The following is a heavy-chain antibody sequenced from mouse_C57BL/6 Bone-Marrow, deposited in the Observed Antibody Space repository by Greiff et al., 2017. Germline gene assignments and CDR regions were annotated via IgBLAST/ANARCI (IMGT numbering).Heavy chain of an antibody. CDR1: GFTFTSYG. V-gene: IGHV5-6*01. Sequence: EVQGVESGGDLVKPGGSLKLSCAASGFTFTSYGMSWVRQTPDQRLEWVATISSGGSYTYYPDSVKGRFTISGDNAKTTLYLQMSSLKSEDTAMYYCARRGFYYGSRGYFDVWGTGTTVTVSS. D-gene: IGHD1-1*01. J-gene: IGHJ1*03. CDR2: ISSGGSYT. CDR3: ARRGFYYGSRGYFDV.